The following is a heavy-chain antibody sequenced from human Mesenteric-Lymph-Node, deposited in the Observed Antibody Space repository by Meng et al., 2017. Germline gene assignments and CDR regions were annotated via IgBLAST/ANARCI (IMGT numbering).Heavy chain of an antibody. CDR1: GGPINISSYY. CDR2: IYYSGRT. CDR3: ARPIAAAGWFDP. D-gene: IGHD6-13*01. Sequence: HLQASGPGQVRPPQTLSLPGTVSGGPINISSYYWGWIRQPPGKGLEWIGSIYYSGRTYYNPSLKSRVTISVDTSKNQFSLKLSSVTAADTAVYYCARPIAAAGWFDPWGQGTLVTVSS. J-gene: IGHJ5*02. V-gene: IGHV4-39*01.